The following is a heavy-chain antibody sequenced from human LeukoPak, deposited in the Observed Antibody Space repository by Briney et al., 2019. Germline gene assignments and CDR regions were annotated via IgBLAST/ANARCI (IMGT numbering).Heavy chain of an antibody. CDR3: ARVGYSSGWTHRIYYYYIDV. V-gene: IGHV4-59*01. Sequence: PSETLSLTCTVSGGSISSYYWSWIRQPPGKGLEWIGYIYYSGSTNYNPPLKSRVTISVDTSKNQFSLKLSSVTAADTAVYYCARVGYSSGWTHRIYYYYIDVWGKGTTVTISS. CDR1: GGSISSYY. CDR2: IYYSGST. D-gene: IGHD6-25*01. J-gene: IGHJ6*03.